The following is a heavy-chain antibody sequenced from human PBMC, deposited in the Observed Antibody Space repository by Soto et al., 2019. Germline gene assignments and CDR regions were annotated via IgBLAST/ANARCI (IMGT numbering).Heavy chain of an antibody. Sequence: EVQLLESGGGLVQPGGSLRLSCAASGFTFSSYAMSWVRQAPGKGLEWVSAISGSGGSTYYADSVKGRFTISRDNSKNTLYLQMNSLRAEDTAVYYCSKEPYESSWGSRRYFDYWGQGTLVTVSS. CDR3: SKEPYESSWGSRRYFDY. CDR2: ISGSGGST. D-gene: IGHD3-22*01. V-gene: IGHV3-23*01. J-gene: IGHJ4*02. CDR1: GFTFSSYA.